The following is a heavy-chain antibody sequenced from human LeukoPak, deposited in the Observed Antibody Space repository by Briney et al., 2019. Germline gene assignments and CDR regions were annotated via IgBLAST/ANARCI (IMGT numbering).Heavy chain of an antibody. CDR1: GCTFTDYY. J-gene: IGHJ3*01. D-gene: IGHD1/OR15-1a*01. CDR2: INPTSGAT. CDR3: AREFRTTTWSYDAFDL. V-gene: IGHV1-2*02. Sequence: ASVKVSCKASGCTFTDYYVHWVRQAPGQGLEWVGWINPTSGATSYAQRFQDRVTMTRDTSNNTFYMDLSRLRSDDTAVYYCAREFRTTTWSYDAFDLWGQGTMVTVSS.